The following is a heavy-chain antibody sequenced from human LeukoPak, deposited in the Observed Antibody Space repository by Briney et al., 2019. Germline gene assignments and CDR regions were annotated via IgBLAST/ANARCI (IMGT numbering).Heavy chain of an antibody. D-gene: IGHD3-3*01. CDR2: IYYSGST. J-gene: IGHJ5*02. CDR3: ARITGDTYDLLPHRFDP. CDR1: GGSISSSSYY. Sequence: SETLSLTCTVSGGSISSSSYYWGWVRQPPGKGLEWNGSIYYSGSTYYNPSLKSRVTISVDTSKNQFFLKLSSVTAADTAVYYCARITGDTYDLLPHRFDPWGQGTLVTVSS. V-gene: IGHV4-39*07.